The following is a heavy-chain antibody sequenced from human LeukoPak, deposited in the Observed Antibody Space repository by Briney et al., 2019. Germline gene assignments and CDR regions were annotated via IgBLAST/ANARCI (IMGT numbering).Heavy chain of an antibody. CDR1: GFTFSSYW. J-gene: IGHJ3*01. CDR3: ARDRSYDRRAFDL. V-gene: IGHV3-7*01. D-gene: IGHD5-12*01. CDR2: IKQDGSEK. Sequence: PGGSLRLSCAASGFTFSSYWMSWVRQAPGKGLEWVANIKQDGSEKYYVDSVKGRFTISRDNAKNSLYLQMNSLRAEDTAVYYCARDRSYDRRAFDLWGQGTMVTVSS.